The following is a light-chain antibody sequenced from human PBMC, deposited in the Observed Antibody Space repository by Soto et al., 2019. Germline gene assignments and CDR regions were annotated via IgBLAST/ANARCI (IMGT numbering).Light chain of an antibody. CDR2: SNH. CDR1: SSNIGSNT. V-gene: IGLV1-44*01. J-gene: IGLJ2*01. Sequence: QSVLTQPASASGTPGQRVTISCSGSSSNIGSNTVNWYQQLPGTAPKLLIYSNHQRPSGVPDRFSGSKSGTSASLAISGLQSEDEADYYCAAWDDSLNGLVFGGGTQLTVL. CDR3: AAWDDSLNGLV.